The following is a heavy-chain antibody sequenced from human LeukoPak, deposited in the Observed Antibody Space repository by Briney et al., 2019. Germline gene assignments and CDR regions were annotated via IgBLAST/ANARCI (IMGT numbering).Heavy chain of an antibody. CDR3: ARLGELGRGYYYMDV. D-gene: IGHD3-10*01. Sequence: SETLSLTCTVSGGSISSYYWSWIRQPPGKGLEWIGYIYISGSTNYNPSLKSRVSISVDTSKNQFSLKLTSVTAADTAVYYCARLGELGRGYYYMDVWGEGTTVTVSS. J-gene: IGHJ6*03. V-gene: IGHV4-4*09. CDR1: GGSISSYY. CDR2: IYISGST.